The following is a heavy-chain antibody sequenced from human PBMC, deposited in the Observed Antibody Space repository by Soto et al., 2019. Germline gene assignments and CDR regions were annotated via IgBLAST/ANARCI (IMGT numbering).Heavy chain of an antibody. D-gene: IGHD2-15*01. CDR3: ARDAAVPGESDRFDY. V-gene: IGHV4-4*02. CDR2: AYHNGLT. Sequence: SETLSLTCAVSGDSVTTNNWWSWFRQAPGKGLEWIGEAYHNGLTNYNPSLKSRVTMSVDTSKNQFSLKLTSVTAADTAIYYCARDAAVPGESDRFDYWGQGTLVTVSS. J-gene: IGHJ4*02. CDR1: GDSVTTNNW.